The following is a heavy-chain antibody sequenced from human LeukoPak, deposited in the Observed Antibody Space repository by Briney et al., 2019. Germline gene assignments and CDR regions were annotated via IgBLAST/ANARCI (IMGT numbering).Heavy chain of an antibody. V-gene: IGHV1-2*02. CDR2: INPNSGGT. D-gene: IGHD3-3*01. CDR3: ARDLEWLYPGGAFDI. CDR1: GYTFTGYY. J-gene: IGHJ3*02. Sequence: ASVKVSCKASGYTFTGYYMHWVRQAPGQGLEWMGWINPNSGGTNYAQKFQGRVTMTRDTSISTAYMELSRLRSDDTAVYYCARDLEWLYPGGAFDIWGQGTMVTVSS.